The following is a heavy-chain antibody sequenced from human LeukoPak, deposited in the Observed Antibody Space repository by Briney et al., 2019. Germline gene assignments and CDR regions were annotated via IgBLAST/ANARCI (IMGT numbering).Heavy chain of an antibody. CDR3: ARGPVPLMVRGVSGPFHFDY. CDR2: IYHSGST. D-gene: IGHD3-10*01. J-gene: IGHJ4*02. CDR1: GYSISSGYY. V-gene: IGHV4-38-2*02. Sequence: SETLSLTCTVSGYSISSGYYCGWIRQPPGKGLEWIGSIYHSGSTYYNLSLKSRVTISVDTSKNQFSLKLSSVTAADTAVYYCARGPVPLMVRGVSGPFHFDYWGQGTLVTVSS.